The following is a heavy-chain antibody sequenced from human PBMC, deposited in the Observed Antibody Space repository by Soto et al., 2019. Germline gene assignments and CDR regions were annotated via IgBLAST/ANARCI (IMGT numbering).Heavy chain of an antibody. CDR2: ISWDGGST. J-gene: IGHJ6*02. CDR3: AKALYSGGYYYYYGMDV. Sequence: GGSLRLSCAASGFTFDDYAMHWVRQAPGKGLEWVSLISWDGGSTYYADSVKGRFTISRDNSKNSLYLQMNSLRAEDTALYYCAKALYSGGYYYYYGMDVWGQGTTVTVSS. CDR1: GFTFDDYA. D-gene: IGHD1-26*01. V-gene: IGHV3-43D*03.